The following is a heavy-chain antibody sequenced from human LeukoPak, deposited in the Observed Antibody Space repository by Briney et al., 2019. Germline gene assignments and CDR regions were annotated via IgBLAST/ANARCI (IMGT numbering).Heavy chain of an antibody. J-gene: IGHJ4*02. CDR3: AKSEDYDTREDY. CDR2: ISGSGGST. V-gene: IGHV3-23*01. CDR1: GSTFSTSA. D-gene: IGHD3-22*01. Sequence: PGGSLRLSCAASGSTFSTSAMTWVRQAPGKGLEWVSGISGSGGSTYYADSVKGRFTISRDNSKNTLYLQMKSLRAEDTAAYYCAKSEDYDTREDYWGQGTLVTVSS.